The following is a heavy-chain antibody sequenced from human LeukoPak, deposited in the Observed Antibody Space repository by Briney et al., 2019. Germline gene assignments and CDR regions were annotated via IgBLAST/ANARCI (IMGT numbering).Heavy chain of an antibody. J-gene: IGHJ4*02. CDR3: ARRLRLGAFDY. D-gene: IGHD3-16*01. Sequence: GESLKISCKGSGYSFTSYWISWVRQMPGKGLEWMGMIDPSDSYTNYSPSFEGHVSISADKSISTAYLQWSSLKASDTAMYYCARRLRLGAFDYWGQGTLVTVSS. V-gene: IGHV5-10-1*01. CDR2: IDPSDSYT. CDR1: GYSFTSYW.